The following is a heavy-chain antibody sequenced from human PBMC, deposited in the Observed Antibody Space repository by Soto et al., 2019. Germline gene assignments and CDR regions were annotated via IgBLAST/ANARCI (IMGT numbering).Heavy chain of an antibody. CDR2: INAGNGNT. CDR1: GYTFTSYA. Sequence: ASVKVSCKASGYTFTSYAMHWVRQAPGQRLEWMGWINAGNGNTKYSQKFQGRVTITRDTSASTAYMELSSLRSEDTAVYYCARDPPRGATDYYGMDVWGQGTTVTVSS. J-gene: IGHJ6*02. CDR3: ARDPPRGATDYYGMDV. D-gene: IGHD1-26*01. V-gene: IGHV1-3*01.